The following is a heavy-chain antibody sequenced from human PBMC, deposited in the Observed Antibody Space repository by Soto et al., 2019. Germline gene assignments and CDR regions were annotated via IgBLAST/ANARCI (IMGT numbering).Heavy chain of an antibody. Sequence: DVQLVESGGGLVQPGGSLRLSCEASEYTFSSLWMNWVRQAPGKGLEWVAIIEQNGGERNYLDSVKGRFTISRDNAKKSVYLQMNSLRAEDTALYYCVGGYGWLPDYWGQGTLVIASS. D-gene: IGHD6-19*01. CDR2: IEQNGGER. CDR1: EYTFSSLW. CDR3: VGGYGWLPDY. J-gene: IGHJ4*02. V-gene: IGHV3-7*05.